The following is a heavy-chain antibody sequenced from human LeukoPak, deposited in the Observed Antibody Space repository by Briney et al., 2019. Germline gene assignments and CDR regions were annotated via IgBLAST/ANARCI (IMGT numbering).Heavy chain of an antibody. D-gene: IGHD4-17*01. J-gene: IGHJ4*02. CDR3: ARDLTSVPTR. CDR2: ISSSGNTK. CDR1: GFTFSNYA. Sequence: TGGSLRLSCAASGFTFSNYAMSWVRQAPGKGLEWVSYISSSGNTKRYVDSVKGRFTISRDNAKNSVYLQMNSLRNEDTAVYYCARDLTSVPTRWGQGTLVTVSS. V-gene: IGHV3-48*02.